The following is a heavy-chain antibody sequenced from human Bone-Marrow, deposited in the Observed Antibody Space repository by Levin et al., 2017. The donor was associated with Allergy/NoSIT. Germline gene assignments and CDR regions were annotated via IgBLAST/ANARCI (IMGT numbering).Heavy chain of an antibody. Sequence: SVKVSCKASGGTFSSYAISWVRQAPGQGLEWMGGIIPIFGTANYAQKFQGRVTITADESTSTDYMELSSLISEDTAVYYCASPIYYDSLSRYYYYGMDVWGQGTTVTVSS. CDR2: IIPIFGTA. D-gene: IGHD3-22*01. V-gene: IGHV1-69*13. J-gene: IGHJ6*02. CDR1: GGTFSSYA. CDR3: ASPIYYDSLSRYYYYGMDV.